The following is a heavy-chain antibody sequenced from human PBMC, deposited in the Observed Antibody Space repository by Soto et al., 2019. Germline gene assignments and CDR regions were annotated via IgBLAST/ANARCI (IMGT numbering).Heavy chain of an antibody. J-gene: IGHJ4*02. V-gene: IGHV3-30-3*01. D-gene: IGHD3-3*01. Sequence: PGGSLRLSCAASGFTFSSYAIHWVRQAPGKGLEWVAVISYDGSNKYYADSVKGRFTISRDNSKNTLYLQMNSLRAEDTAVYYCARGQSHYDFWSGYPPTFDYWGQGTLVTVSS. CDR1: GFTFSSYA. CDR3: ARGQSHYDFWSGYPPTFDY. CDR2: ISYDGSNK.